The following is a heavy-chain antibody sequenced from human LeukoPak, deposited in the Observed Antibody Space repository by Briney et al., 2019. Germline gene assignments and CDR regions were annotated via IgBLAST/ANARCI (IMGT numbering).Heavy chain of an antibody. J-gene: IGHJ4*02. CDR1: GYTFTGYY. D-gene: IGHD6-13*01. CDR2: INPSSGGT. V-gene: IGHV1-2*02. Sequence: ASVKVSCKASGYTFTGYYMHWVRQAPGQRLECMGWINPSSGGTSYSQKFQGRVTMTRDTYISTAYMELSRLRSDDTAVYYCVPSSWSAYYFDYWGQGTLITVSS. CDR3: VPSSWSAYYFDY.